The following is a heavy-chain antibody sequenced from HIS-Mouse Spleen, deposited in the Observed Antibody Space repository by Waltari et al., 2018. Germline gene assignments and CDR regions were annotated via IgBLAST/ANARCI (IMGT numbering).Heavy chain of an antibody. D-gene: IGHD6-13*01. CDR2: IYYIGST. CDR1: GGSISSSSYY. Sequence: QLQLQESGPGLVKPSETLSLTCTVSGGSISSSSYYGGWIRQPPGKGLACIGSIYYIGSTYYTPSLKSRVTISVDTSKNQFSLKLSSVTAADTAVYYCAREIPYSSSWYDWYFDLWGRGTLVTVSS. J-gene: IGHJ2*01. V-gene: IGHV4-39*07. CDR3: AREIPYSSSWYDWYFDL.